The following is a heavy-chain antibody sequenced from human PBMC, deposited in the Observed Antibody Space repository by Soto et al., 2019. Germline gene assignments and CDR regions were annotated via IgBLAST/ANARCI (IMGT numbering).Heavy chain of an antibody. D-gene: IGHD3-3*01. CDR2: IIPILGIA. Sequence: SVKVSCKASGGTFSSYTISWVRQAPGQGLEWMGRIIPILGIANYAQKFQGRVTITADKSTSTAYMELSSLRSEDTAVYYCARDLTKTHWFDPWGQGTLVTVSS. CDR1: GGTFSSYT. CDR3: ARDLTKTHWFDP. V-gene: IGHV1-69*04. J-gene: IGHJ5*02.